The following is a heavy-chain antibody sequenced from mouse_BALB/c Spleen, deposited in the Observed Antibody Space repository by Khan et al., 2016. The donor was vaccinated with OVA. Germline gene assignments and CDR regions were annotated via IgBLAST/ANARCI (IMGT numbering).Heavy chain of an antibody. V-gene: IGHV2-9*02. CDR1: GFSLTSYG. CDR2: IWAGGST. CDR3: ARLVDR. Sequence: QVQLKQSGPGLVAPSQSLSITCTVSGFSLTSYGVHWVRQPPGKGLEWLGVIWAGGSTNYNSALMSRLSISKDNSKSKVFLKMNRLQTAEPAMYYVARLVDRWGQGTTLTVSS. J-gene: IGHJ2*01.